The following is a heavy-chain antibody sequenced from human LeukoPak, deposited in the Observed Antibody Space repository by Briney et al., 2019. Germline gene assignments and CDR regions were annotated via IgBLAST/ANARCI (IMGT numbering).Heavy chain of an antibody. V-gene: IGHV1-18*04. Sequence: ASVKVSCKASGYTFTSYGISWVQQAPGQGLEWMGWISAYNGNTNYAQKLQGRVTMTTDTSTSTAYKELRSLRSDDTAVYYCATDRNTAMAAFDYWGQGTLVTVSS. CDR2: ISAYNGNT. D-gene: IGHD5-18*01. CDR1: GYTFTSYG. CDR3: ATDRNTAMAAFDY. J-gene: IGHJ4*02.